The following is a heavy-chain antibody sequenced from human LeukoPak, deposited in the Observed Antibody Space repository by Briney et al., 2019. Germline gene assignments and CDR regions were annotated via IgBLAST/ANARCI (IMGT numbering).Heavy chain of an antibody. J-gene: IGHJ4*02. CDR1: GFTFSSYG. D-gene: IGHD2-15*01. CDR2: ISYDGSNK. V-gene: IGHV3-30*03. Sequence: GRSLRLSCAASGFTFSSYGMHWVRQAPGKGLEWVAVISYDGSNKYYADSVKGRFTISRDNSNNTLYLQMNSLRAEDTAVYYCARDLPSRYCSGGSCSPGLRIQLWLPPTLWGQGTLVTVSS. CDR3: ARDLPSRYCSGGSCSPGLRIQLWLPPTL.